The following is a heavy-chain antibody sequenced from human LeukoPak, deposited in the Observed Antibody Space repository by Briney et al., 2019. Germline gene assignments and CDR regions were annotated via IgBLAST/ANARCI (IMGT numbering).Heavy chain of an antibody. CDR1: GYTFTSYG. Sequence: ASVKVSCKASGYTFTSYGISWVRQAPGQGLEWMGWISAYNGNTNYAQKLQGRVTMTTDTSTSTAYMELRSLRSDDTAVYYCAREWLTAMATPYFDYWGQGTLVTVSS. J-gene: IGHJ4*02. CDR3: AREWLTAMATPYFDY. V-gene: IGHV1-18*01. CDR2: ISAYNGNT. D-gene: IGHD5-18*01.